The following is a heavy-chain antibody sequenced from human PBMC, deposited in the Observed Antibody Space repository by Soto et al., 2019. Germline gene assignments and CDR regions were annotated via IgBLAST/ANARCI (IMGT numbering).Heavy chain of an antibody. J-gene: IGHJ6*03. D-gene: IGHD6-6*01. V-gene: IGHV5-51*01. Sequence: YWSWVRQMPGKGLEWMGIIYPGDSDTRYSPSFQGQVTISADKSISTAYLQWSSLKASDTAMYYCARRSSSRHYYYYYYMDVWGKGTTVTVSS. CDR2: IYPGDSDT. CDR1: YW. CDR3: ARRSSSRHYYYYYYMDV.